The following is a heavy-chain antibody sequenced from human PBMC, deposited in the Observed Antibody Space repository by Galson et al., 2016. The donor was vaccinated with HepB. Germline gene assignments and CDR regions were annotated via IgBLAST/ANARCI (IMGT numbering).Heavy chain of an antibody. D-gene: IGHD6-13*01. J-gene: IGHJ4*02. CDR2: ISHDGSEN. V-gene: IGHV3-30*18. CDR1: GFTFSSAG. Sequence: SLRLSCAASGFTFSSAGMHWVRQAPGKGLEWVAVISHDGSENKYADSVKGRFTVSRDNSKNTLYLQMNSLRAEDTAVYYCAKDRSSSWTFDYWGQGTLVTVS. CDR3: AKDRSSSWTFDY.